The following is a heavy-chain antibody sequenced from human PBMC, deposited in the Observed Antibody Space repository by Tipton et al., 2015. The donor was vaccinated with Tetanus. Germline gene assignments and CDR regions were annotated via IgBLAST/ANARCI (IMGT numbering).Heavy chain of an antibody. J-gene: IGHJ4*02. V-gene: IGHV3-23*01. CDR2: ISGSGDDT. D-gene: IGHD4-17*01. CDR1: GFTFSNFA. Sequence: SLRLSCAASGFTFSNFAMNWLRQTPLRGLEWVSGISGSGDDTYYADSVRDRFTISRDSSKNTLYLQVNSLRAEDTAVYYCARDDDNGDYNLDYWGQGTLVTVSS. CDR3: ARDDDNGDYNLDY.